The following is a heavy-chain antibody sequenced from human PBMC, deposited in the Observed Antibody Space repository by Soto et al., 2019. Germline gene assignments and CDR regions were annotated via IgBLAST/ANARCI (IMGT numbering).Heavy chain of an antibody. J-gene: IGHJ3*02. CDR2: IKPDGSEK. V-gene: IGHV3-7*01. CDR3: ATSGGIGRLGEYDVFDI. D-gene: IGHD3-16*01. CDR1: GFTFSSYW. Sequence: GGSLRLSCAASGFTFSSYWMSWVRQAPGRGLEWVANIKPDGSEKFYVDSVKGRFILSRDNAKNSLYLQMNSLRAEDTAVYYCATSGGIGRLGEYDVFDIWGQGTMVTVSS.